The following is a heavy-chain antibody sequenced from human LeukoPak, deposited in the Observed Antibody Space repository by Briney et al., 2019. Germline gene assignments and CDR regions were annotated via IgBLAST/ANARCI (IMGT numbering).Heavy chain of an antibody. CDR1: GFIFSDYG. Sequence: GGSLRLSCVASGFIFSDYGIQWVRQAPGKGLEWVAVIAYDGNNTYYGDSVRGRFTISRDNSKKMVYLEMNSLRVEDTAVYYCAKTGMLRRVGYLDVWGKGTAVIVSS. CDR2: IAYDGNNT. J-gene: IGHJ6*04. D-gene: IGHD1-1*01. CDR3: AKTGMLRRVGYLDV. V-gene: IGHV3-30*18.